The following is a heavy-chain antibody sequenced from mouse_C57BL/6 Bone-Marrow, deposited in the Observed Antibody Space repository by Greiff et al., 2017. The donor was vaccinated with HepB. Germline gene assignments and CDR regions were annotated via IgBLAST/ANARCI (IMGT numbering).Heavy chain of an antibody. Sequence: VQLQQPGAELVKPGASVKLSCKASGYTFTSYWMHWVKQRPGQGLEWIGMIHPNSGSTNYNEKFKSKATLPVDKSSSTASMQLSSLTSEDSAVYYCTRRGIYDYALYYWGQGTTLTVSS. V-gene: IGHV1-64*01. J-gene: IGHJ2*01. CDR2: IHPNSGST. CDR1: GYTFTSYW. D-gene: IGHD2-4*01. CDR3: TRRGIYDYALYY.